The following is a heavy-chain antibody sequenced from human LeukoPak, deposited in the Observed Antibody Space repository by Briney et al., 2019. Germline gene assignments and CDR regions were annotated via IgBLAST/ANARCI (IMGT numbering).Heavy chain of an antibody. V-gene: IGHV3-74*01. CDR2: ISPNGEIT. J-gene: IGHJ4*02. CDR1: EFTFSTYR. Sequence: GGSLRLSCAASEFTFSTYRMHWVRPAPGKGLVWVTNISPNGEITYYADSVKGRFTISRGSAKSTLYLEMNSLRAEDTAVYYCVRGTSDWKGVDYWGQGTPVNVSS. D-gene: IGHD6-19*01. CDR3: VRGTSDWKGVDY.